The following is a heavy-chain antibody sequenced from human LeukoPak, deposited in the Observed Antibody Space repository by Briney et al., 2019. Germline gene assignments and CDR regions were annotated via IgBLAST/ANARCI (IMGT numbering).Heavy chain of an antibody. J-gene: IGHJ5*02. Sequence: SETLSLTCTVPGGSISSYYWSWIRQPAGKGLEWIGRIYSSGSTNYNPSFKSRVTMSVDTSKNKFSLRLTSVTAADTAVYYCARTTTGLDPWGQGTLVTVSS. D-gene: IGHD1-14*01. CDR3: ARTTTGLDP. V-gene: IGHV4-4*07. CDR2: IYSSGST. CDR1: GGSISSYY.